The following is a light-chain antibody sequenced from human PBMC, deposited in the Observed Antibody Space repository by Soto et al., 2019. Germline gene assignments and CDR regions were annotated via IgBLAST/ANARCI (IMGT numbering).Light chain of an antibody. CDR3: QQRRYWPVT. CDR1: KSVSSY. V-gene: IGKV3-11*01. CDR2: DAS. J-gene: IGKJ1*01. Sequence: EIVLTQSPAILSMSPGERATLSCRASKSVSSYFAWYQQKPGQAPRLLIYDASNRDTGVPARFSGSGSGTDFALTISGLEPEDCAVYYCQQRRYWPVTFGQGTKVEIK.